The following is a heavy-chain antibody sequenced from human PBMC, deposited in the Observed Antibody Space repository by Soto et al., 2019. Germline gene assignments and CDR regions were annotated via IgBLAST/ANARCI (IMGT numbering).Heavy chain of an antibody. CDR1: GFTVRSYA. V-gene: IGHV3-23*01. Sequence: GESLRLACADSGFTVRSYAMSCVRQAPGKGLEWVSAISGSGGSTYYADSVKGRFTISRDNSKNTLYLQMNSLRAEDTAVYYCAKERGLSSSWYSFDYWGQGT. CDR3: AKERGLSSSWYSFDY. D-gene: IGHD6-13*01. J-gene: IGHJ4*02. CDR2: ISGSGGST.